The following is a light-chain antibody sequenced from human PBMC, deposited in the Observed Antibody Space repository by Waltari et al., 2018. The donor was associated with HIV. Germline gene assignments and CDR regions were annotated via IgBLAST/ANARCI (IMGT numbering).Light chain of an antibody. Sequence: QSALTQPASVSGSPGQSITISCTGTSSNVGSDDLVSWYQQHPGEAPKLSIYQVTKRPPGVSNLFSGSKSGNTASLTISGLQAEDEADYYCCSCPRSGIRYVFGTGTKVTVL. V-gene: IGLV2-23*02. CDR2: QVT. J-gene: IGLJ1*01. CDR1: SSNVGSDDL. CDR3: CSCPRSGIRYV.